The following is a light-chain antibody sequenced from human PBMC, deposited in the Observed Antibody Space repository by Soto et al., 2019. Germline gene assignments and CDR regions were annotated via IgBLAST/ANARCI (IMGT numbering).Light chain of an antibody. CDR2: TAS. J-gene: IGKJ4*01. CDR3: IQDYNYPLT. CDR1: QSIRSE. V-gene: IGKV1-6*01. Sequence: AIQMTQSPSSLSASVGDRVTITCRASQSIRSELGWYQQKPGKAPNLLMYTASTLQSGVPSRFSGSGSGTDFTLTISSLQPEDFATYYCIQDYNYPLTFGRGTKVDIK.